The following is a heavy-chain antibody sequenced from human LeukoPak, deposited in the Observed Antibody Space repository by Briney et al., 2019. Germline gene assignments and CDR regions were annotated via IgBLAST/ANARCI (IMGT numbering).Heavy chain of an antibody. Sequence: PSETLSLTCTVSGGSISSYYWSWIRQPAGKGLEWIGRIYTSGGTNYNPSLKSRVTMSVDTSKNQFSLKLSSVTAADTAVYYCARDFGIAAAIAFDIWGQGTMVTVSS. CDR1: GGSISSYY. J-gene: IGHJ3*02. CDR3: ARDFGIAAAIAFDI. V-gene: IGHV4-4*07. CDR2: IYTSGGT. D-gene: IGHD6-13*01.